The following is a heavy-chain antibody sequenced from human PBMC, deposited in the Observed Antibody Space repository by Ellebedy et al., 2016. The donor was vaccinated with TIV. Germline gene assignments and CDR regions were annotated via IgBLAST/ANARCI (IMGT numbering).Heavy chain of an antibody. CDR2: IHTGGDT. CDR3: ARRITGTYGDDALDI. CDR1: GFTVSYTY. D-gene: IGHD1/OR15-1a*01. J-gene: IGHJ3*02. Sequence: GESLKISCAASGFTVSYTYMSWVHQAPGKGLEWVSVIHTGGDTYYADSVKGRFTISRDSSKNTLYLQMNSLRAEDTAVYYCARRITGTYGDDALDIWGQGTMVTVSS. V-gene: IGHV3-53*01.